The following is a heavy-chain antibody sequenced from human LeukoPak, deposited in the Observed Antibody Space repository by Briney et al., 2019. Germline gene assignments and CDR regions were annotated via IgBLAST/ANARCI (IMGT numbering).Heavy chain of an antibody. CDR3: ATYYYDSSGYYYRY. J-gene: IGHJ4*02. CDR2: IYCSGST. Sequence: PSETLSLTCTVSGGSISSYYWSWIRQPPGKGLEWIGYIYCSGSTNYNPSLKSRVTISVDTSKNQFSLKLSSVTAADTAVYYCATYYYDSSGYYYRYWGQGTLVTVSS. CDR1: GGSISSYY. D-gene: IGHD3-22*01. V-gene: IGHV4-59*01.